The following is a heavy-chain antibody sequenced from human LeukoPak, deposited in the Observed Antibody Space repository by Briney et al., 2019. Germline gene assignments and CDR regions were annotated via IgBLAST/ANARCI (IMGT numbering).Heavy chain of an antibody. D-gene: IGHD3-10*01. J-gene: IGHJ6*02. Sequence: GASVKVSCKASGYTFTGYYKHWVRQAPGQGLEWMGWINPNSGGTNYAQKFQGRVTMTRDTSISTAYMELSRLRSDDTAVYYCARECRLYGSGSYYYYYGMDVWGQGTTVTVSS. CDR3: ARECRLYGSGSYYYYYGMDV. CDR1: GYTFTGYY. CDR2: INPNSGGT. V-gene: IGHV1-2*02.